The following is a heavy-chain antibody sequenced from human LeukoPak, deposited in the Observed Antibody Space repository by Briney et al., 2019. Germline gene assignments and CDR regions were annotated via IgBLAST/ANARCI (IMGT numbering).Heavy chain of an antibody. Sequence: GGSLRLSCAASGFTFSSYAMHWVRQAPGKGLEWVAVISYDGSNKYYADSVKGRFTISRDNSKNTLYPQMNSLRAEDTAVYYCARDVTVTAYYYYGMDVWGQGTTVTVSS. CDR1: GFTFSSYA. D-gene: IGHD4-17*01. V-gene: IGHV3-30-3*01. CDR3: ARDVTVTAYYYYGMDV. J-gene: IGHJ6*02. CDR2: ISYDGSNK.